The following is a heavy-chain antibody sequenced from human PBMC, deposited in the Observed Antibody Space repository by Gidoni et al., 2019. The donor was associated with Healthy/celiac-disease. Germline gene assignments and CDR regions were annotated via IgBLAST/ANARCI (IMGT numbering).Heavy chain of an antibody. CDR2: ISGSGGST. V-gene: IGHV3-23*01. CDR3: AKDPYFNRELPSFDI. CDR1: GFPFCSSA. D-gene: IGHD1-26*01. J-gene: IGHJ3*02. Sequence: EVQLLESGGGLVQRGGSLRLSCAASGFPFCSSAISWVRQAPVKGLEWVLAISGSGGSTYYADSVKGRFTISRDNSKNTLYLQMNSLRAEDTAVYYCAKDPYFNRELPSFDIWGQGTMVTVSS.